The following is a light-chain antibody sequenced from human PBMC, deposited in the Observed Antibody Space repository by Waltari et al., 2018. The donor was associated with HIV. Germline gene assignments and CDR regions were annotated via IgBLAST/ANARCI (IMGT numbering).Light chain of an antibody. CDR1: RSNIGTNT. Sequence: QSVLTQPASASGNPGQMVTISCSGSRSNIGTNTVSWYQPLPATATKLLIFSDDQGPSGVPDRFSGAKSGTSASLAISGLQCEDEAVYFCAVWDDSLDGQPVVGGGTLLTVL. J-gene: IGLJ2*01. CDR2: SDD. V-gene: IGLV1-44*01. CDR3: AVWDDSLDGQPV.